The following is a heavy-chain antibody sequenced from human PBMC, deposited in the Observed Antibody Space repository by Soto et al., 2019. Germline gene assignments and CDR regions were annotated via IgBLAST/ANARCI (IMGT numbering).Heavy chain of an antibody. CDR3: ARENYDILTGPSALDY. J-gene: IGHJ4*02. CDR1: GGSISSYY. CDR2: IYYSGST. V-gene: IGHV4-59*01. D-gene: IGHD3-9*01. Sequence: SETLSLTCTVSGGSISSYYWSWIRQPPGKGLEWIGYIYYSGSTNYNPSLKSRVTISVDTSKNQFSLKLSSVTAADTAVYYCARENYDILTGPSALDYWAQGTLVTVSS.